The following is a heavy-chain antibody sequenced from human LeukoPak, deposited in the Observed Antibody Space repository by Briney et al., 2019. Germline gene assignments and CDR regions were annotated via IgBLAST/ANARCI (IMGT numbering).Heavy chain of an antibody. CDR3: ARDRGRGWYSHYYYFGMDV. CDR1: GYTFTGYY. CDR2: INPNSGAT. J-gene: IGHJ6*02. V-gene: IGHV1-2*02. Sequence: ASVKVSCKASGYTFTGYYMHWVRQAPGQGLEWMGWINPNSGATNYAQKFQGRVTMTRDTSISTAYMELSRLRSDDTAVYYCARDRGRGWYSHYYYFGMDVWGQGTTVTVSS. D-gene: IGHD6-19*01.